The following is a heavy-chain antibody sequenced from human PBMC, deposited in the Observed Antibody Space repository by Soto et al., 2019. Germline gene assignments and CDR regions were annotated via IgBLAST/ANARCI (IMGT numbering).Heavy chain of an antibody. J-gene: IGHJ6*02. CDR3: VMVDNYVTPTPQDV. V-gene: IGHV1-18*01. CDR1: GYIFVNYG. Sequence: QVQLVQSGDEVKKPGPSVKVSCKASGYIFVNYGIAWVRQAPGQGLEWMGWISPYTCNTHSATKVQGRLTMTTDTSPSTAYMDLGRLTSDDTAVYYCVMVDNYVTPTPQDVWGQGTTVTVSS. D-gene: IGHD3-16*01. CDR2: ISPYTCNT.